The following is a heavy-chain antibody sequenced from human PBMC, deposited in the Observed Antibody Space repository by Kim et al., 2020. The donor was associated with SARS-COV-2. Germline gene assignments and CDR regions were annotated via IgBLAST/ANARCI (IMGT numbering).Heavy chain of an antibody. V-gene: IGHV3-30*18. J-gene: IGHJ4*01. CDR1: GFTFSSYG. D-gene: IGHD3-10*01. Sequence: GGSLRLSCAASGFTFSSYGMHWVRQAPGKGLEWVAVISYDGSNKYYADSVKGRFTISRDNSKNTLYLQMNSLRAEDTAVYYCAKDLKLWFGELLPDYWG. CDR2: ISYDGSNK. CDR3: AKDLKLWFGELLPDY.